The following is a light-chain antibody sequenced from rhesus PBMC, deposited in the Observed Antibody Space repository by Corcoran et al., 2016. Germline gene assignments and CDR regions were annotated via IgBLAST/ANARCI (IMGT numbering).Light chain of an antibody. CDR2: EFS. Sequence: QAAPTQSPSVSGAPGQSVNISCTGTSRDIGGYNRASWYQQHPGKAPKLMSYEFSKRPSGVSDRFAGSTSGNTASLTISGLQAEDEADYYCSSYASSSTYIFGAGTRLTVL. V-gene: IGLV2-13*03. J-gene: IGLJ1*01. CDR1: SRDIGGYNR. CDR3: SSYASSSTYI.